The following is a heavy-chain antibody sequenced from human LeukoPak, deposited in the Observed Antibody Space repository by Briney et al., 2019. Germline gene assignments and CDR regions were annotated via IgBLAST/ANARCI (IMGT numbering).Heavy chain of an antibody. V-gene: IGHV1-3*01. CDR1: GYTFTNYA. Sequence: ASVKVSCKASGYTFTNYAVHWVRQAPGQRLEWMGWIRADTGNTKYSQKFQGRVTITRDTSASTAYMELSSLRSEDSAVYYCAGGDVYSDFRGLDYDGVDVWGQGTTVTVSS. CDR3: AGGDVYSDFRGLDYDGVDV. CDR2: IRADTGNT. D-gene: IGHD5-12*01. J-gene: IGHJ6*02.